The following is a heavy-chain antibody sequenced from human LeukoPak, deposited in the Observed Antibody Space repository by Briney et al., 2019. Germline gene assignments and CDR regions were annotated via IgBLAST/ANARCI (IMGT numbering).Heavy chain of an antibody. CDR2: ISYDGSNK. Sequence: GRSLRLSYAADAFTFTSYGTRSVRQAPGKGLEWVAVISYDGSNKYYADSVKGRFTISRDNSKNTLYLQMNSQRADQTAVYYCARVRATVTPFDYWGQGTLVTVSS. CDR3: ARVRATVTPFDY. D-gene: IGHD4-17*01. J-gene: IGHJ4*02. V-gene: IGHV3-30*03. CDR1: AFTFTSYG.